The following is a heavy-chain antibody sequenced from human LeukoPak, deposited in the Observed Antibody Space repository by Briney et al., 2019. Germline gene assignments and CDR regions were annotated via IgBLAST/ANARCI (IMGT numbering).Heavy chain of an antibody. CDR3: ARDLPCGGDCYPGDY. V-gene: IGHV1-18*01. J-gene: IGHJ4*02. CDR1: GYTFTSYG. CDR2: ISAYNGNT. D-gene: IGHD2-21*02. Sequence: GASVKVSCKASGYTFTSYGISWVRQAPGQGLEWMGWISAYNGNTNCAQKLQGRVTMTTDTSTSTAYMELRSLRSDDTAVYYCARDLPCGGDCYPGDYWGQGTLVTVSS.